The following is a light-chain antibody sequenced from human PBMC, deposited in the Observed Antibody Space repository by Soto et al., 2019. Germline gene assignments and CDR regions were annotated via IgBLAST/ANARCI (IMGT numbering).Light chain of an antibody. Sequence: EIVLTQSPGTLSLSPGERATLSCRASQSVSSSSLAWYQQKPGQAPRLLIYVASSRATGIPDRFSGSGSGTDFSLTISRLEPEDFAVYYCQHYGTSFGPGTKVDIK. CDR2: VAS. J-gene: IGKJ3*01. CDR3: QHYGTS. CDR1: QSVSSSS. V-gene: IGKV3-20*01.